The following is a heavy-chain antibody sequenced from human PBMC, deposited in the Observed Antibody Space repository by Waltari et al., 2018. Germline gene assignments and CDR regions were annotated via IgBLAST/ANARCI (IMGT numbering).Heavy chain of an antibody. Sequence: EVQVVASGGDLVQPGGSLRLSCAGSGFTLSDHYIDWVRKAPGKGLEWLGLTRNKENSYSTVYAASVKGRFTISRDDSKNLAYLQMNSLGIDDTAIYYCVRSYTASPMDVWGQGTTVTVSS. V-gene: IGHV3-72*01. CDR1: GFTLSDHY. J-gene: IGHJ6*02. CDR3: VRSYTASPMDV. D-gene: IGHD2-2*02. CDR2: TRNKENSYST.